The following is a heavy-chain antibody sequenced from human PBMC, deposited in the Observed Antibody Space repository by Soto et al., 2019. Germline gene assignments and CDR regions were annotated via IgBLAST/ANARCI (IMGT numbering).Heavy chain of an antibody. J-gene: IGHJ3*02. CDR1: GFTVSSNY. Sequence: EVQLVESGGGLVQPGGSLRLSCAASGFTVSSNYMSWVRQAPGKGLEWVSAIYSDGSTFYSDSVKGRFTISRDNSKNTLYLQMNSLRAEDTAVYYCARNYYDSGGYYYGGAFDIWGQGTMVTVSS. V-gene: IGHV3-66*01. CDR2: IYSDGST. CDR3: ARNYYDSGGYYYGGAFDI. D-gene: IGHD3-22*01.